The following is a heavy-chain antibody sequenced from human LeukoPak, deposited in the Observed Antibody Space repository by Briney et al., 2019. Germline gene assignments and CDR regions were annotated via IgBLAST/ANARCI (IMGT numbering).Heavy chain of an antibody. CDR3: GRGRLNVATTYYYYYGMDV. V-gene: IGHV4-59*01. D-gene: IGHD5-12*01. J-gene: IGHJ6*02. Sequence: PSETLSLTCTVSGGSISSYYWSWIRQPPGKGLEWIGYIYYSGSTNYNPSLKSRVTISVDTSKNQFSLKLSSVTAADTAVYYCGRGRLNVATTYYYYYGMDVWGQGTTVTVSS. CDR1: GGSISSYY. CDR2: IYYSGST.